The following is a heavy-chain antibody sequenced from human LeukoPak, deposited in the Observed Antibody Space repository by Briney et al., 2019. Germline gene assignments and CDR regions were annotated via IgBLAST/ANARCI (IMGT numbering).Heavy chain of an antibody. J-gene: IGHJ6*03. CDR2: IYYSGST. CDR3: ARGPYSSSSMYRMDV. Sequence: SETLSLTCTVSGGSLSSSSSFWGWIRQPPGKGLGWIGSIYYSGSTYYNPSLKSRVTISVDTSKNQFSLKLSSVTAADTAVYYCARGPYSSSSMYRMDVWGKGTTVTVSS. CDR1: GGSLSSSSSF. D-gene: IGHD6-6*01. V-gene: IGHV4-39*07.